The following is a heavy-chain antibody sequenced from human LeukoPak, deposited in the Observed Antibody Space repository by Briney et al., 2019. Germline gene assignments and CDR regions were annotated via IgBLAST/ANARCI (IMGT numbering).Heavy chain of an antibody. CDR1: GFTFSSYG. J-gene: IGHJ4*02. V-gene: IGHV3-33*01. CDR3: ARDKRYSSSWYYFDS. CDR2: IWYDGSNK. D-gene: IGHD6-13*01. Sequence: PGGSLRLSCAASGFTFSSYGMHWVRQAPGKGLEWVAVIWYDGSNKYYADSVKRRFTISRDKSKNPLYLQMTSLRAEAPAVYYCARDKRYSSSWYYFDSWGQGTLVTVSS.